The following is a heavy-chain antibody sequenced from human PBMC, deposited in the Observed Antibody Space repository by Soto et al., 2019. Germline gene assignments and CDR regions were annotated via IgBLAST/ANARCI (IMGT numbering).Heavy chain of an antibody. CDR1: GGSFSDYF. J-gene: IGHJ6*02. D-gene: IGHD6-19*01. CDR2: INHSGST. Sequence: QVQLQQWGAGLLKPSETLSLACAVYGGSFSDYFWPWIRQPPGKGLEWIGEINHSGSTHYNPSLKSRVSISVDTSKNQFSLRLSSVTAADTAVYYCARQPVAVSGKYFFYHYGMDVWGHGTTVTVSS. CDR3: ARQPVAVSGKYFFYHYGMDV. V-gene: IGHV4-34*01.